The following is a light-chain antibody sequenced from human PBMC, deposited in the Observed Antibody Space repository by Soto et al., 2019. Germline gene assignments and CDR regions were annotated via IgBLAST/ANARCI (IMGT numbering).Light chain of an antibody. CDR3: SSYTNINTRACV. CDR2: EVT. Sequence: QSALTHPRSVSGSPGRSITISCTGTSGDIGSYNRVSWYQQHPGKAPKLIIYEVTDRPSGVSNRFSGSKSGNTASLTISGLQAEDEAEYYCSSYTNINTRACVFGTGTKVTVL. CDR1: SGDIGSYNR. V-gene: IGLV2-14*01. J-gene: IGLJ1*01.